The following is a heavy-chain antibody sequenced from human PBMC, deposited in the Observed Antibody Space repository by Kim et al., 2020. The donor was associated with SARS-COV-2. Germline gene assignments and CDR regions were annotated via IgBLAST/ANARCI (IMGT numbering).Heavy chain of an antibody. V-gene: IGHV1-18*01. Sequence: ASVKVSCKPSGYTFTRYGISWVRQQAPGQRLEWMGCISGNSGNTDYPQKFQGRVTMTTDTSTNTAYMELRSLRPDDTAVYFCARGILTGNGGRGDFDYWG. J-gene: IGHJ4*01. D-gene: IGHD2-8*01. CDR1: GYTFTRYG. CDR3: ARGILTGNGGRGDFDY. CDR2: ISGNSGNT.